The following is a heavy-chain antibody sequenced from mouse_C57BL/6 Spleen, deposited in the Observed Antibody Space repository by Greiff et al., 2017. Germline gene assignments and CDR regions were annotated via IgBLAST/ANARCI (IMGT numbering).Heavy chain of an antibody. J-gene: IGHJ3*01. CDR3: TSYDGYL. D-gene: IGHD2-3*01. V-gene: IGHV1-15*01. CDR1: GYTFTDYE. Sequence: QVQLKESGAELVRPGASVTLSCKASGYTFTDYEMHWVKQTPVHGLEWIGAIDPETGGTAYNQKFKGKAILTADKSSSTAYMELRSLTSEDSAVYYCTSYDGYLWGQGTLVTVSA. CDR2: IDPETGGT.